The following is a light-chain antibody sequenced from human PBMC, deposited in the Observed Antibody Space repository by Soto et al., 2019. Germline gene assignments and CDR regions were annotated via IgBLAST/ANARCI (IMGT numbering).Light chain of an antibody. CDR3: HQKDT. Sequence: DIQMTQSPSSLSASVGDRVTITCRASQSISSYLTWYQQKPVKAPKLLIYAASSLQSGVTARFSGSGSETDFTLTITSLQPEDFATYYCHQKDTFGPGTKVDIK. CDR2: AAS. J-gene: IGKJ3*01. CDR1: QSISSY. V-gene: IGKV1-39*01.